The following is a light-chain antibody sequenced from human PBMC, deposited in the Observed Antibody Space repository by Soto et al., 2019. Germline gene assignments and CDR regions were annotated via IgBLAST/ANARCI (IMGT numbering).Light chain of an antibody. CDR1: QSISSW. V-gene: IGKV1-5*03. CDR2: KAS. CDR3: QQYNSYPRT. Sequence: DIQMSQSPSTLSASLGDRVTITCRASQSISSWLAWYQQKPGKAPKVLIYKASSLESGVPSRFTGSGSGTEFTLTISSLQPDDFATYYCQQYNSYPRTFGQGTKVDI. J-gene: IGKJ1*01.